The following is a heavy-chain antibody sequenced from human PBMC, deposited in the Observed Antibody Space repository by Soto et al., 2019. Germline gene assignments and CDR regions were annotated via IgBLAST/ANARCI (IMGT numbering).Heavy chain of an antibody. CDR2: ISYDGSNK. CDR1: GFTFSSYG. CDR3: ARAQIAAAGNDY. J-gene: IGHJ4*02. V-gene: IGHV3-30*03. D-gene: IGHD6-13*01. Sequence: QVQLVESGGGVVQPGRSLRLSCAVSGFTFSSYGMHCVRQAPGKGLEWVAVISYDGSNKYYADSVKGRFTISRDNSKNTLYLQMNSLRAEDTAVYYCARAQIAAAGNDYWGQGTLVTVSS.